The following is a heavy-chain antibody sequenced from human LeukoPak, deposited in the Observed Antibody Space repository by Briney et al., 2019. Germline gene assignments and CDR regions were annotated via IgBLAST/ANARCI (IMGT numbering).Heavy chain of an antibody. D-gene: IGHD3-9*01. J-gene: IGHJ4*02. CDR1: GFSISSGYY. Sequence: SETLSLTCGVSGFSISSGYYWGWIRPPPGKGPEWIGSIYHSGNTYYNPSLKSRVTMSVDTSENQFSLKLNSVTAADTALYYCAGTAGYYAYWGQGTLVTVSS. CDR2: IYHSGNT. V-gene: IGHV4-38-2*01. CDR3: AGTAGYYAY.